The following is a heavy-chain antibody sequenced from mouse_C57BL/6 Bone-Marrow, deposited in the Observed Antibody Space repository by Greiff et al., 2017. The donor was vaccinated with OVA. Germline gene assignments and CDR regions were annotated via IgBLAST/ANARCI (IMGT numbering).Heavy chain of an antibody. V-gene: IGHV1-18*01. J-gene: IGHJ1*03. CDR2: INPNNGGT. Sequence: EVKLQQSGPELVKPGASVKIPCKASGYTFTDYNMDWVKQSHGKSLEWIGDINPNNGGTIYNQKFKGKATLTVDKSSSTAYMELRSLTSEDTAVYYCARGYYGSSPSYWYFDVWGTGTTVTVSS. D-gene: IGHD1-1*01. CDR1: GYTFTDYN. CDR3: ARGYYGSSPSYWYFDV.